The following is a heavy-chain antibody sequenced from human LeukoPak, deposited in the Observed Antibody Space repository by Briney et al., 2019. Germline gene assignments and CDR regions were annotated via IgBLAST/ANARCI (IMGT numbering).Heavy chain of an antibody. V-gene: IGHV1-24*01. Sequence: SVRLSCKVSGYSVMELSMHWVRLAPGKGLEWMGGFDPEDGETIYAQKFQGRVTMTEDTSTDTAYMELSSLRSEDTAVYYCATPGPDWGDAFDIWGQGTMVTVSS. CDR3: ATPGPDWGDAFDI. D-gene: IGHD3/OR15-3a*01. CDR1: GYSVMELS. CDR2: FDPEDGET. J-gene: IGHJ3*02.